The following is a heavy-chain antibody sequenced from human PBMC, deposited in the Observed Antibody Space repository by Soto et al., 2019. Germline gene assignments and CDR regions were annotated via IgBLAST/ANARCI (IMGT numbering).Heavy chain of an antibody. CDR1: GFTFSSYA. CDR3: AKDLGYCSSTSCYEGTCFDY. J-gene: IGHJ4*02. CDR2: ISGSGGST. D-gene: IGHD2-2*01. V-gene: IGHV3-23*01. Sequence: GGSLRLSCAASGFTFSSYAMSWVRQAPGKGLEWVSAISGSGGSTYYADSVKGRFTISRDNSKNTLYLQMNSLRAEDTAVYYCAKDLGYCSSTSCYEGTCFDYWGQGTLVTVSS.